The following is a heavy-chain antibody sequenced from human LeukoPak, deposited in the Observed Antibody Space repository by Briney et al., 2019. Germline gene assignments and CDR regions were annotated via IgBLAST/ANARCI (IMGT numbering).Heavy chain of an antibody. D-gene: IGHD1-26*01. J-gene: IGHJ4*02. CDR2: INHSGST. Sequence: SETLSLTCAVYGGSFSGYYWSWIRQPPGKGLEWIGEINHSGSTNYNPSLKSRVTISVDTSKNQFSLKLSSVTAADTAVYYCARRSSYVLRFDYWGQGTLVTVSS. CDR1: GGSFSGYY. CDR3: ARRSSYVLRFDY. V-gene: IGHV4-34*01.